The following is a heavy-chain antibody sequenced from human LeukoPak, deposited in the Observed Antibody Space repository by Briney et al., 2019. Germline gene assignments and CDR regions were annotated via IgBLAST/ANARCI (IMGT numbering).Heavy chain of an antibody. D-gene: IGHD6-13*01. CDR2: IFYSGST. J-gene: IGHJ4*02. Sequence: PSETLSLTCAVSGGSISSSNYYWGWIRQPPGKGLEWIGSIFYSGSTYYNPSLKSRVTISVDTSKTQFSLKLSSVTAADTAVYYCAKQQLVRCFDYWGQGTLVTVSS. CDR3: AKQQLVRCFDY. CDR1: GGSISSSNYY. V-gene: IGHV4-39*01.